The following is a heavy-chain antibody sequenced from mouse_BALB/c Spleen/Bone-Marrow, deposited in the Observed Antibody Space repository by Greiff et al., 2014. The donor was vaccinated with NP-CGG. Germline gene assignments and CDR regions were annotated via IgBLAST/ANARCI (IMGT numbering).Heavy chain of an antibody. J-gene: IGHJ2*01. CDR2: ISSSYGDA. V-gene: IGHV1S137*01. CDR3: ARGLSYYYGTSYYFDY. CDR1: GYTFTDYA. Sequence: VQLQESGAELVRPGVSVKISCKGFGYTFTDYAMHWVKQSHAKSLEWIGIISSSYGDATYNQKFKGKATMTVDKSSNTAYMELARLTSEDSAIYYCARGLSYYYGTSYYFDYWGQGTTLTVSS. D-gene: IGHD1-1*01.